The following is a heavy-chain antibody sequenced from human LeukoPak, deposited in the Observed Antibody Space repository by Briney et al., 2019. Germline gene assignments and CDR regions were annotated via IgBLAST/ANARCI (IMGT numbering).Heavy chain of an antibody. D-gene: IGHD3-10*01. Sequence: PTETLSLTCAVYGGSFRGYYWSWIRQPPGKGLEWIGEINHSGSTNYNPSLKSRVTISVDTSKNQFSLKLSSVAAADTAVYCCARGSPGPIAYWGQGTLVTVSS. J-gene: IGHJ4*02. CDR3: ARGSPGPIAY. CDR2: INHSGST. CDR1: GGSFRGYY. V-gene: IGHV4-34*01.